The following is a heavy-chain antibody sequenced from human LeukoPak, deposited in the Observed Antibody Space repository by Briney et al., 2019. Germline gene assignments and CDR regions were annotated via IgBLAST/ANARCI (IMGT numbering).Heavy chain of an antibody. CDR2: IYTSGST. Sequence: SETLSLTCTVSGGSISSYYWSWIRQPAGKGLEWIGRIYTSGSTNYNPSLKSRVTMSVDTSKNQFSLKLSSVTAADTAVYYCARVYCSGGSCWSIYFDYWGQGTLVTVSS. CDR1: GGSISSYY. V-gene: IGHV4-4*07. CDR3: ARVYCSGGSCWSIYFDY. J-gene: IGHJ4*02. D-gene: IGHD2-15*01.